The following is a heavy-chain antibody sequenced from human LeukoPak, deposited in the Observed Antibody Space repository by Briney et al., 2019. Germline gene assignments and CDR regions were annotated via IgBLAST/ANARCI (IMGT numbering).Heavy chain of an antibody. Sequence: GGSLRLSCAASGFTFSSYWMSWVRQAPGKGLEWVANIKQDGSEKYYVDSAKGRFTVPRDNAKNSLYLQMNSLRAEDTAVYYCAIVVVNIGYYWGQGTLVTVSS. D-gene: IGHD2-21*01. J-gene: IGHJ4*02. CDR2: IKQDGSEK. CDR3: AIVVVNIGYY. V-gene: IGHV3-7*01. CDR1: GFTFSSYW.